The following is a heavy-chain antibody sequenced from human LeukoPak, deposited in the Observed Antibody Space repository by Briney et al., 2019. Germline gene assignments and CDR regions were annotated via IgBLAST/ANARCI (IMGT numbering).Heavy chain of an antibody. D-gene: IGHD3-3*01. J-gene: IGHJ4*02. V-gene: IGHV3-23*01. Sequence: GGSLRLSCAASGFTFSSYAMRWVRQAPGKVLEWVSSFSGAGDYTHSADSVKGRFIISRDNSKNTLYLQMNSLGVEDTAVYYCAKHPYNDFWSGYYKGFDYWGQGTLVTVSS. CDR3: AKHPYNDFWSGYYKGFDY. CDR2: FSGAGDYT. CDR1: GFTFSSYA.